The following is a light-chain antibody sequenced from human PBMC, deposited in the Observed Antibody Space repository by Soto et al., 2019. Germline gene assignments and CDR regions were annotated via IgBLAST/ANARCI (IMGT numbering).Light chain of an antibody. CDR3: CSYTTSSTYV. V-gene: IGLV2-8*01. CDR2: DVI. J-gene: IGLJ1*01. CDR1: SSDVGAYNY. Sequence: QSALTQPPSASGSPGQTVAISCTGTSSDVGAYNYVSWYQQHPGKAPKLMIYDVIQRPSGVPARFSGSKSGNTASLTVSGLQPEDEADYYCCSYTTSSTYVFRTGTKVTVL.